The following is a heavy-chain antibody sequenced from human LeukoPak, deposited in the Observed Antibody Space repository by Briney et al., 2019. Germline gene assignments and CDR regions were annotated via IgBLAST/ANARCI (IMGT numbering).Heavy chain of an antibody. J-gene: IGHJ4*02. D-gene: IGHD1-26*01. Sequence: GESPKISCKGSGYSFTNYWIGWVRQMPGKGLEWMGIIYPGDSDTTYSPSFQGQVAISADRSISAAYLQWSSLKSSDTAMYYCARLGVEPTYFDYWGQGTLVTVSS. CDR1: GYSFTNYW. CDR3: ARLGVEPTYFDY. CDR2: IYPGDSDT. V-gene: IGHV5-51*01.